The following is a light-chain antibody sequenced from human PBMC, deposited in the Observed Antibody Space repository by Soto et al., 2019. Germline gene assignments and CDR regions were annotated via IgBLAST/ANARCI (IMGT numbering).Light chain of an antibody. CDR2: AAS. CDR1: QSISSY. V-gene: IGKV1-39*01. Sequence: EIQMTQSPSSLSASVGDRVTITFLSRQSISSYLNWYQQKPGKAPKLLIYAASSLQSGVPSRFSGSGSGTDFTLTISSLQPEDFATYYCQQSYSTPPNTFGQLRLLAIK. CDR3: QQSYSTPPNT. J-gene: IGKJ5*01.